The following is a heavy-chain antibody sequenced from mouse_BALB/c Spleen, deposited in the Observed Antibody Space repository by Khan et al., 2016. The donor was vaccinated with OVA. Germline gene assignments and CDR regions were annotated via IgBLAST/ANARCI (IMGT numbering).Heavy chain of an antibody. D-gene: IGHD3-1*01. J-gene: IGHJ3*01. CDR3: TRGGFGGFAY. CDR2: INPGSGGT. CDR1: GYAFTNYL. V-gene: IGHV1-54*01. Sequence: VQLQQSGAELVRPGTSVKVSCKASGYAFTNYLIEWVKQRPGQGLEWIGVINPGSGGTNYNEKFKGKATLTADKSSSTAYMQLSSLTSDVSAVYCRTRGGFGGFAYWGQGTLVTVSA.